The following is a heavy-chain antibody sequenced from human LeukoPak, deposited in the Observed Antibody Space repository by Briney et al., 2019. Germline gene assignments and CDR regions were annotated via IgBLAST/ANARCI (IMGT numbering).Heavy chain of an antibody. CDR2: IGSSGSTI. CDR1: GFTFSDYY. D-gene: IGHD5/OR15-5a*01. V-gene: IGHV3-11*01. Sequence: GGSLRLSCAASGFTFSDYYMSWIRRAPGKGLEWVSYIGSSGSTIYYADSVKGRFTISRDNAKNSLYLQMNSLRAEDTAVYYCAREWVSSTFDPWGQGTLVTVSS. CDR3: AREWVSSTFDP. J-gene: IGHJ5*02.